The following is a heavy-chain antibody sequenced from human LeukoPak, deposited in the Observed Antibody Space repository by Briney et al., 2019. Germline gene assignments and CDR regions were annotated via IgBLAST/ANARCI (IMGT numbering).Heavy chain of an antibody. J-gene: IGHJ4*02. CDR3: AKAAPFDY. CDR2: ISYDGSNK. V-gene: IGHV3-30*18. Sequence: GRSLRLSCAASGFTFSSYGMHWVRQAPGKGLEWVAVISYDGSNKYYADSVKGRFTISRDNSKNTLYLQMSSLRAEDTAVYYCAKAAPFDYWGQGTLVTVSS. CDR1: GFTFSSYG.